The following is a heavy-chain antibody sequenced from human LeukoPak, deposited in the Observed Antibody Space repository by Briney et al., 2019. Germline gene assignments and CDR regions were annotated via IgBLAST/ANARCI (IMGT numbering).Heavy chain of an antibody. CDR1: GGTFSSYA. Sequence: ASVKVSCKASGGTFSSYAISWVRQAPGQGLEWMGGIIPIFGTANYAQKLQGRVTMTTDTSTSTAYMELRSLRSDDTAVYYCARESYCSSTSCYSDYHYYGMDVWGQGTTVTVSS. D-gene: IGHD2-2*01. CDR2: IIPIFGTA. V-gene: IGHV1-69*05. J-gene: IGHJ6*02. CDR3: ARESYCSSTSCYSDYHYYGMDV.